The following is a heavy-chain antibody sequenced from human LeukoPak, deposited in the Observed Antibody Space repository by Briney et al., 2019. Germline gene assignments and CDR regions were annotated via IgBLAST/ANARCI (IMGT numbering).Heavy chain of an antibody. V-gene: IGHV4-30-2*01. CDR2: IYHSGST. J-gene: IGHJ4*02. CDR1: GGSISSGGYS. D-gene: IGHD6-25*01. Sequence: SETLSLTCAVSGGSISSGGYSWSWIRQPPGKGLEWIGYIYHSGSTYYNPSLKSRVTISVDRSKNQFSLKLSSVTAADTAVYCCARVVRLPYYFDYWGQGTLVTVSS. CDR3: ARVVRLPYYFDY.